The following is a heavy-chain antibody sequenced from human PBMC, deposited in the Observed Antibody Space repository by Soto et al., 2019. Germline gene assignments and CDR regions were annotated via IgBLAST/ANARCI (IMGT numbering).Heavy chain of an antibody. Sequence: QVQLQQSGPGLVKPSQTLSLTCAISGDRVSSNIATWNWIRQSPSRGLEWLGRTYYRSPWYNDYPPSVISRINLNPDSSTTHFSLPLISVPPDDTAVYYCARERGFLPEAFDIWCRGTMITVSS. CDR2: TYYRSPWYN. J-gene: IGHJ3*02. V-gene: IGHV6-1*02. CDR3: ARERGFLPEAFDI. CDR1: GDRVSSNIAT.